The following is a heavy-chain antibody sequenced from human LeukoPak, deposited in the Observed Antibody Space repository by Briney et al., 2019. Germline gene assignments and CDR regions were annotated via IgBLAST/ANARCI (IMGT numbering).Heavy chain of an antibody. CDR3: ARVGLVVPAAISGYYFDY. D-gene: IGHD2-2*02. CDR2: IKQDGSEK. V-gene: IGHV3-7*01. CDR1: GLTFSSYW. Sequence: GGSLRLSCAASGLTFSSYWMSWVRQAPGKGLEWVANIKQDGSEKYYVDSVKGRFTISRDNAKNSLYLQMNSLRAEGTAVYYCARVGLVVPAAISGYYFDYWGQGTLVTVSS. J-gene: IGHJ4*02.